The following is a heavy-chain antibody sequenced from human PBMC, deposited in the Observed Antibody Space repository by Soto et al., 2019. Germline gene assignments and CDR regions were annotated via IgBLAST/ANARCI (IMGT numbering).Heavy chain of an antibody. J-gene: IGHJ5*02. CDR2: ISAYNGNT. D-gene: IGHD2-15*01. CDR3: SSYPYCSGGSCYENNWFDP. V-gene: IGHV1-18*01. CDR1: GYTFTSYG. Sequence: ASVKVSCKASGYTFTSYGISWVRQAPGQGLEWMGWISAYNGNTNYAQKLQGRVTMTTDTSTSTAYKELRSLRSDDTAVYYCSSYPYCSGGSCYENNWFDPWGQGTLVTVSS.